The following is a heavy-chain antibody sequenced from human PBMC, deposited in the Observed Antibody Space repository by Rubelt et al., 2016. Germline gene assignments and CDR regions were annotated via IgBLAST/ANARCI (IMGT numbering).Heavy chain of an antibody. D-gene: IGHD3-10*01. V-gene: IGHV4-39*01. CDR3: WGGFGELLNPYYFDY. CDR2: IYYSGST. J-gene: IGHJ4*02. Sequence: IYYSGSTYYNPSLKSRVTISVDTSKNQFSLKLSSVTAADTAVYYFWGGFGELLNPYYFDYWGQGTLVTVSS.